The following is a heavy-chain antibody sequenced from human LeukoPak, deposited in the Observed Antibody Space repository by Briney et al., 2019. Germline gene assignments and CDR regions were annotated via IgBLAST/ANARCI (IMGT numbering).Heavy chain of an antibody. Sequence: PSETLSLTCGVYGGSISNTNWWTCFRQPPGKGLEWIGEVNLQGSTNYNPSLKSRVAISVDKSENHISLKLTSVTAADTAVYYCAREGGPYRPLDYSGQGTLVTVAS. CDR3: AREGGPYRPLDY. CDR1: GGSISNTNW. V-gene: IGHV4-4*02. CDR2: VNLQGST. J-gene: IGHJ4*02.